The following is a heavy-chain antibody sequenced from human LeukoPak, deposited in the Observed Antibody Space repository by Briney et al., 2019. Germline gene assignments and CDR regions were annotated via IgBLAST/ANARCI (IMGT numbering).Heavy chain of an antibody. V-gene: IGHV4-39*02. CDR1: GGSNSSYY. J-gene: IGHJ4*02. Sequence: PSETLSLTCTVSGGSNSSYYWGWIRHPPGKGREWIGSIYYSGSTYYNPSLKSRVTISVDTSKNQFSLKLSSVTAADTAVYYCARDDFKGIAAAGTPFDYWGQGTLVTVSS. CDR3: ARDDFKGIAAAGTPFDY. D-gene: IGHD6-13*01. CDR2: IYYSGST.